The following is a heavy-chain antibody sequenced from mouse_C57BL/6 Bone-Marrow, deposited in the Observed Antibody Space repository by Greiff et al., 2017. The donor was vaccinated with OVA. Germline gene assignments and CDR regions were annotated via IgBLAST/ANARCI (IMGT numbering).Heavy chain of an antibody. V-gene: IGHV1-82*01. Sequence: VQRVESGPELVKPGASVKISCKASGYAFSSSWMNWVKQRPGKGLEWIGRIYPGDGDTNYNGKFKGKATLTADKSSSTAYMQLSSLTSEDSAVYFCARPLVNYYAMDYWGQGTSVTVSS. CDR1: GYAFSSSW. J-gene: IGHJ4*01. D-gene: IGHD2-1*01. CDR2: IYPGDGDT. CDR3: ARPLVNYYAMDY.